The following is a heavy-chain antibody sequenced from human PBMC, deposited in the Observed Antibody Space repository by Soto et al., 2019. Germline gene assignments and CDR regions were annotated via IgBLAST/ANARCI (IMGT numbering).Heavy chain of an antibody. CDR3: ARVSYYDNSGPTEYFDY. D-gene: IGHD3-22*01. J-gene: IGHJ4*02. Sequence: AETLSLTCTVSGGSISSYYWSWIRQPPGKGLEWIGYIYYSGSTNYNPSLKSRVTISVDTSKNQFSLKLSSVTAADTAVYYYARVSYYDNSGPTEYFDYWGQGTLVTVSS. CDR2: IYYSGST. CDR1: GGSISSYY. V-gene: IGHV4-59*01.